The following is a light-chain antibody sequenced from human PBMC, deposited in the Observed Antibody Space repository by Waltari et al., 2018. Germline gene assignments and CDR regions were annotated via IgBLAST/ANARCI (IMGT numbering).Light chain of an antibody. CDR2: DAS. J-gene: IGKJ1*01. V-gene: IGKV1-33*01. CDR3: QHYDGFPPWT. Sequence: DIQMTQSPSSLSASVGDRVTITCQACRDINNYLNWYQQKPGKAPKLLIYDASTLETGVPSRFSGSGSGTDFVFTISRLQPEDIATYYCQHYDGFPPWTFGQGTRVDFK. CDR1: RDINNY.